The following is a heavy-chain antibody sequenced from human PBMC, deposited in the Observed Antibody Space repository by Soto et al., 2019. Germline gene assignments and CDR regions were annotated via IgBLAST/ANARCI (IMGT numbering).Heavy chain of an antibody. J-gene: IGHJ4*02. V-gene: IGHV3-74*01. CDR1: GCTFNNYW. CDR3: ARGALGSYYFDY. Sequence: EVQLVESGGGLFQPGGSLRLSCAASGCTFNNYWIHWVRQAPGKGLVWVSRIKYDATSTNYADSVKGRFSISRDNAKNTVYLQMSSLRGEDTAVYYCARGALGSYYFDYWGQGTLVTVSS. CDR2: IKYDATST. D-gene: IGHD3-16*01.